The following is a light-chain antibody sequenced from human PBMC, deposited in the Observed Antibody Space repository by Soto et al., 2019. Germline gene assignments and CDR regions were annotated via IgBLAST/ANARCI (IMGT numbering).Light chain of an antibody. J-gene: IGKJ1*01. CDR1: QSVSTF. V-gene: IGKV3-11*01. CDR3: QQGTGWAPGT. CDR2: DAS. Sequence: IERTQGEPGRSLSPGMGATRSSRSSQSVSTFLAWYQHKPGQAPRLLIYDASNRATGIPDRFRGSGSGTDFSLTISSLDPEELAVFYFQQGTGWAPGTVGEGTKVDI.